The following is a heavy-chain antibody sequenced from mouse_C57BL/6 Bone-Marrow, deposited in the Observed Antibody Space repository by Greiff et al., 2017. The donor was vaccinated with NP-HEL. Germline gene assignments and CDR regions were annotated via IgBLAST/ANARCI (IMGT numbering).Heavy chain of an antibody. J-gene: IGHJ4*01. D-gene: IGHD1-1*01. V-gene: IGHV3-6*01. CDR3: ARGGITTVVDYYAMDY. Sequence: EVQRVESGPGLVKPSQSLSLTCSVTGYSITSGYYWNWIRQFPGNKLEWMGYISYDGSNNYNPSLKNRISITRDTSKNQFFLKLNSVTTEDTATYYCARGGITTVVDYYAMDYWGQGTSVTVSS. CDR1: GYSITSGYY. CDR2: ISYDGSN.